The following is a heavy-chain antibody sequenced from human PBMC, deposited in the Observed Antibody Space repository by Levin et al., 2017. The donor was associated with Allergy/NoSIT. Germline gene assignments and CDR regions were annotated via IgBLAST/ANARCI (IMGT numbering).Heavy chain of an antibody. J-gene: IGHJ6*02. Sequence: GESLKISCKASGYIFTSYGVTWVRQAPGQGLEWMGWISASSGNTNYAQKLQGRVTMTTDTSTRTAYMELRSLGSDDPAVYYCARGGMSGMDVWGQGTTVTVS. CDR3: ARGGMSGMDV. D-gene: IGHD3-3*01. CDR1: GYIFTSYG. CDR2: ISASSGNT. V-gene: IGHV1-18*01.